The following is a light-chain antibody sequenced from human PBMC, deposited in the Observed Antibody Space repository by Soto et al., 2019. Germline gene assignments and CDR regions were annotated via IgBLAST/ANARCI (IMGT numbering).Light chain of an antibody. J-gene: IGLJ1*01. V-gene: IGLV2-8*01. CDR3: SSFAGRTPYV. CDR2: EVS. Sequence: QSALTQPPSASGPPGQSVTISCTGTSSDVGGYNDVSWYQQHPGKAPKLIIYEVSKRPSGVPDRFSGSKSGNTASLTVSGLQAEDEADYYCSSFAGRTPYVFGTGTKVTVL. CDR1: SSDVGGYND.